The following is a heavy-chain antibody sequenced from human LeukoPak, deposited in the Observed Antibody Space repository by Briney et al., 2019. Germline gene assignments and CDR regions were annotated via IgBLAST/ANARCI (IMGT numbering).Heavy chain of an antibody. CDR1: GFTVSSNY. CDR3: AREAITMVRGVTYNWFDP. CDR2: IYSGRST. J-gene: IGHJ5*02. D-gene: IGHD3-10*01. Sequence: GGSLRLSCAASGFTVSSNYMSWVRQAPGKGLEWVSVIYSGRSTYYADSVKGRFTISRDNSKNTLYLQMNSLRAEDTAVYYCAREAITMVRGVTYNWFDPWGQGTLVTVSS. V-gene: IGHV3-66*01.